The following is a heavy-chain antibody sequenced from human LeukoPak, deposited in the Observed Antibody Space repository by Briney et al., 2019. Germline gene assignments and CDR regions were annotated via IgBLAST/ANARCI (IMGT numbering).Heavy chain of an antibody. Sequence: PGGSLRLSCAASGFTFSSYGMSWVRQAPGKGLEWVSAISGSGGSTYYADSVKGRFTISRDNSKNTLYLQMNSLRAEDTAVYYCVRWTGYSSGWYYYYYYMDVWGKGTTVTISS. CDR3: VRWTGYSSGWYYYYYYMDV. CDR1: GFTFSSYG. CDR2: ISGSGGST. V-gene: IGHV3-23*01. D-gene: IGHD6-19*01. J-gene: IGHJ6*03.